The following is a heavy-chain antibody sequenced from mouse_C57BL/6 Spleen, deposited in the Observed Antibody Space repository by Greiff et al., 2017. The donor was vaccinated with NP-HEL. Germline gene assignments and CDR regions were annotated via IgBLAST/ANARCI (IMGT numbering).Heavy chain of an antibody. CDR3: ARHFTPGAMDY. Sequence: VKLVESGPGLVAPSQSLSITCTVSGFSLTSYGVHWVRQPPGKGLEWLVVIGSDGSTTYNSALKSRLSISKDNSKSQVFLKMNSIQTDYTAMYYCARHFTPGAMDYWGQGTSVTVSS. CDR2: IGSDGST. V-gene: IGHV2-6-1*01. CDR1: GFSLTSYG. J-gene: IGHJ4*01.